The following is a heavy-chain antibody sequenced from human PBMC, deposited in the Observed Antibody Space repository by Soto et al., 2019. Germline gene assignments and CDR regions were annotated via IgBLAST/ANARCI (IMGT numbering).Heavy chain of an antibody. Sequence: EVQLLESGGGLVQPGGSLRLSCETSGFSFNTYAMTWVRQAPGMGLEWVAVINYSGRTTFHAQSVNGRFTISRDNSRNTVLLHIDSATDDDTAVYYCVKQRASGNTYYYNIDVWGLGTTVIVSS. CDR2: INYSGRTT. CDR1: GFSFNTYA. D-gene: IGHD3-10*01. CDR3: VKQRASGNTYYYNIDV. V-gene: IGHV3-23*01. J-gene: IGHJ6*02.